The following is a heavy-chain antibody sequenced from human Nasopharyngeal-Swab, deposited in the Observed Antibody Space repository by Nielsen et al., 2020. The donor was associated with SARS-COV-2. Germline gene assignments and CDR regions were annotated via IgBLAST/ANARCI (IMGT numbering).Heavy chain of an antibody. J-gene: IGHJ5*01. CDR1: GYSFTSYC. Sequence: GESLKISCTGSGYSFTSYCISWVRQMPGKGLEWMWRIDPSDSYTNYTPSFQGHVTISADKSISTAYLQWSSLKASDTAMYYCAGHSTQKAAAGNWFDPWGQGTLVTVSS. CDR3: AGHSTQKAAAGNWFDP. CDR2: IDPSDSYT. V-gene: IGHV5-10-1*01. D-gene: IGHD6-13*01.